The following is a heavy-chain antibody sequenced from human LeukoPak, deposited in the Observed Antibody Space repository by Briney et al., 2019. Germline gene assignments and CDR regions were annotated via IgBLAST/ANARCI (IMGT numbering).Heavy chain of an antibody. CDR1: GFTFSDSF. CDR3: ARGDSSGVPDY. CDR2: ISHSGSNL. J-gene: IGHJ4*02. D-gene: IGHD3-22*01. Sequence: GGSLRLSCAASGFTFSDSFMNWIRQAPGKGLEWLSYISHSGSNLDYAEAVRGRFTISRDNANHSLYLQINSLRAEDTAVYYCARGDSSGVPDYWGQGTLVTVSS. V-gene: IGHV3-11*01.